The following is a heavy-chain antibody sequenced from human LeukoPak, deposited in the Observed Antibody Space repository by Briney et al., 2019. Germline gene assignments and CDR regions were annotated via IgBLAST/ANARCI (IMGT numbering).Heavy chain of an antibody. V-gene: IGHV3-33*08. Sequence: GGSLRLSCAASRFTFSNYGMHWVRQAPGKGLEWVGVISHDGTNKYYADSVKGRFTISRDNSKNTLYLQMNSLRAEDTAVYYCASKPHIAVAAPDYWGQGTLVTVSS. J-gene: IGHJ4*02. CDR3: ASKPHIAVAAPDY. D-gene: IGHD6-19*01. CDR1: RFTFSNYG. CDR2: ISHDGTNK.